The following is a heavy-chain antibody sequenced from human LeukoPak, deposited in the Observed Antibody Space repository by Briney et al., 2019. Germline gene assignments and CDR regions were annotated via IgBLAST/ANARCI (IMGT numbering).Heavy chain of an antibody. CDR3: AKVGGSSSWYLKYDN. J-gene: IGHJ4*02. Sequence: PGGSLRLSCAASGFIFSSYAMSWVRQAPGKGLEWVSGISGSGGSTYYADSVKGRFTMSRDNSKNTLYLQMNSLRAEDTAVYYRAKVGGSSSWYLKYDNWGQGTLVTVSS. CDR2: ISGSGGST. V-gene: IGHV3-23*01. CDR1: GFIFSSYA. D-gene: IGHD6-13*01.